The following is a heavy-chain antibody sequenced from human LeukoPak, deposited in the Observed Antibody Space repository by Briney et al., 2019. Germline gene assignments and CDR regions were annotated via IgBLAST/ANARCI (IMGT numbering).Heavy chain of an antibody. D-gene: IGHD6-13*01. CDR3: AKSPGYSSSWYDY. J-gene: IGHJ4*02. Sequence: GGSLRLSCAASGFTFSNYAMSWVRQAPGKGLEWVSAISSGGGSTYYADSVKGRFTISRDNSKSTLYLQMNSLRAEDTAVYYCAKSPGYSSSWYDYWGQGTLVTVSS. V-gene: IGHV3-23*01. CDR1: GFTFSNYA. CDR2: ISSGGGST.